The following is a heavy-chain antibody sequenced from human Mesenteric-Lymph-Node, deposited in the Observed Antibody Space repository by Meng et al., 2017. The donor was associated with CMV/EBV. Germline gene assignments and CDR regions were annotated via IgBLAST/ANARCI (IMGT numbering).Heavy chain of an antibody. J-gene: IGHJ6*02. D-gene: IGHD3-3*01. CDR2: ISSSGSTI. Sequence: GESLKISCAASGFTFSDYYMSWIRQAPGKGLEWVSYISSSGSTIYYADSVKGRFTISRDNAKNSLYLQMNSLRAEDTAVYYCGKDLTIFAVANYYYYCVDVWGQGTTVTVSS. CDR3: GKDLTIFAVANYYYYCVDV. CDR1: GFTFSDYY. V-gene: IGHV3-11*04.